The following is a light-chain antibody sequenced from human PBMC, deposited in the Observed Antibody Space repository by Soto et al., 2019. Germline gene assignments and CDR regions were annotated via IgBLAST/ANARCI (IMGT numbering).Light chain of an antibody. J-gene: IGKJ4*01. V-gene: IGKV3-15*01. CDR3: QQYNSWPPLT. Sequence: EIVMTQSPATLSVSPGARATLSCRASQSLSNNLAWYQQKPGQAPRLLIYNVFTRATGVPARFSGSGSGTEFTLTISSLQSEDFAVYYCQQYNSWPPLTFGGGTKVEIK. CDR2: NVF. CDR1: QSLSNN.